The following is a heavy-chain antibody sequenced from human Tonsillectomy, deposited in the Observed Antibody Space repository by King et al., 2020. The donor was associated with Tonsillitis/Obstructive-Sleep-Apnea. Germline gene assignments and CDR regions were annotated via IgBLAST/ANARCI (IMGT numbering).Heavy chain of an antibody. J-gene: IGHJ6*04. D-gene: IGHD3-10*01. CDR2: IIYILGIA. V-gene: IGHV1-69*10. CDR3: ARQEALVSDGTDV. CDR1: GGTFSSYA. Sequence: QVQLVESGGEVKKPGSSVKVSCEASGGTFSSYAISWVRQAPGQGLEWMGGIIYILGIANYAQKFQGRVTITADKSTSTAYMELSSLRSGDTAVYYCARQEALVSDGTDVCGDGTTGSLSP.